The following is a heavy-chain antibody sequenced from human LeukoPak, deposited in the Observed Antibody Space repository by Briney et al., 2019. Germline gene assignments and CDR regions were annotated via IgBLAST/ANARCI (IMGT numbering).Heavy chain of an antibody. Sequence: GESLKTSCKGPGYRFTYYWIGWVRQIPGKGLEWMGIIYPGDSDTRYSPSFQGQVTISADKSISTAYLQWSSLKASDTAMYYCARRGRSSNYFDDWGQGTLVTVSS. D-gene: IGHD6-6*01. CDR3: ARRGRSSNYFDD. CDR2: IYPGDSDT. J-gene: IGHJ4*02. CDR1: GYRFTYYW. V-gene: IGHV5-51*01.